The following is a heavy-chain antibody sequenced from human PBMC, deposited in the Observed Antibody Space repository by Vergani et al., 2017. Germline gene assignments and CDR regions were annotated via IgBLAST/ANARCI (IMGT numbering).Heavy chain of an antibody. Sequence: EVQLVQSGAEVKKPGESLKISCKGSGYSFTSYWIGWVRQMPGKGLEWMGIIYPGDSDTRYSPSVQGQVTISADKSISTAYLQWSSLKASDTAMYYCARGAVAASYYYGMDVWGQGTTVTVSS. CDR2: IYPGDSDT. V-gene: IGHV5-51*01. CDR1: GYSFTSYW. D-gene: IGHD6-19*01. CDR3: ARGAVAASYYYGMDV. J-gene: IGHJ6*02.